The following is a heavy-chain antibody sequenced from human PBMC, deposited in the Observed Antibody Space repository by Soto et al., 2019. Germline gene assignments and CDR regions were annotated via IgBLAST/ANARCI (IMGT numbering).Heavy chain of an antibody. D-gene: IGHD6-19*01. CDR2: INHSGST. CDR3: ASRGRGGSSGWYGGDYYGMAV. CDR1: GGSFSGYY. Sequence: QVQLQQWGAGLLKPSETLSLTCAVYGGSFSGYYWSWIRQPPGKGLECIGEINHSGSTTYNPYLTRRVTLSVDTSNNHFSLKLSSVPAADTAVYYCASRGRGGSSGWYGGDYYGMAVWGQGTTVTVSS. V-gene: IGHV4-34*01. J-gene: IGHJ6*02.